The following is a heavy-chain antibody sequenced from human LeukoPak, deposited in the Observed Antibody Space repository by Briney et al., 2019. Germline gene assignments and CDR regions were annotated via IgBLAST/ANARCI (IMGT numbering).Heavy chain of an antibody. CDR3: ARLILKWAMLDY. V-gene: IGHV4-59*11. CDR1: GGSISSHY. Sequence: SETLSLTCTVSGGSISSHYWSWIRQPPGKGLEWIGYIYYSGSTNYNPSLKSRVTISVDTSKNQFSLKLSSVTAADTAVYYCARLILKWAMLDYWGQGTLVTVSS. J-gene: IGHJ4*02. CDR2: IYYSGST. D-gene: IGHD3-10*01.